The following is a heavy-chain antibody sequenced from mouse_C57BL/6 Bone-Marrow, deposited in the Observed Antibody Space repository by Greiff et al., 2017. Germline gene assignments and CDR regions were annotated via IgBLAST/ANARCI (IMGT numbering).Heavy chain of an antibody. CDR2: IYPRSGDT. CDR3: ARSYYYGSSYDY. V-gene: IGHV1-81*01. CDR1: GYTFTSYG. Sequence: QVHVQQSGAELARPGASVKLSCKASGYTFTSYGISWVKQRPGQGLEWIGEIYPRSGDTYYNEKFKGKATLTADKSSSTAYMELRSLTSEDSAVYFCARSYYYGSSYDYCGRGTTLTVSA. D-gene: IGHD1-1*01. J-gene: IGHJ2*01.